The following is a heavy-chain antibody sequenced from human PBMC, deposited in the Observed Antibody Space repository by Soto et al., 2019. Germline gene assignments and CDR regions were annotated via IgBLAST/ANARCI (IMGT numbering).Heavy chain of an antibody. V-gene: IGHV1-24*01. CDR1: GYTLPELA. CDR3: AKFSPVDCSGGSCYYGFDP. J-gene: IGHJ5*02. CDR2: FDPEDGET. D-gene: IGHD2-15*01. Sequence: ASVKVSWKVSGYTLPELAMHWVRQAPGKGLEWMGGFDPEDGETIYAQKFQGRVTMTEDTSTHTAYMELSSLRSEHTAVYYCAKFSPVDCSGGSCYYGFDPWGQGTLFTVSS.